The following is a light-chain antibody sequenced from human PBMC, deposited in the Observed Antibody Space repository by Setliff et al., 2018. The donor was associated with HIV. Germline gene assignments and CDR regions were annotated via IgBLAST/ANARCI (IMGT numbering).Light chain of an antibody. CDR3: SSYVGSNSGV. CDR2: EVS. V-gene: IGLV2-14*01. Sequence: QSALTQSASVSGSPGQSITISCTGSSHDIGSYDYVSWYQHHAGKVPKLIIFEVSNRPSGVSARFSGSKSGNTASLTITGLQSEDEADYYCSSYVGSNSGVFGGGTKVTVL. CDR1: SHDIGSYDY. J-gene: IGLJ3*02.